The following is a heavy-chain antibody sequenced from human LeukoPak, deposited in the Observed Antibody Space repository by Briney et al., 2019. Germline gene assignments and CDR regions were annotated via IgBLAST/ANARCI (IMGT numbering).Heavy chain of an antibody. Sequence: GASVKVSCKASGGTFSSYAISWVRQAPGQGLEWMGIIYPGDSDTRYSPSFQGQVTISADKSTSTAYLQWSSLKASDTAMYYCARRDCSGGSCYPNFDYWGQGTLVTVSS. CDR2: IYPGDSDT. CDR1: GGTFSSYA. CDR3: ARRDCSGGSCYPNFDY. D-gene: IGHD2-15*01. J-gene: IGHJ4*02. V-gene: IGHV5-51*01.